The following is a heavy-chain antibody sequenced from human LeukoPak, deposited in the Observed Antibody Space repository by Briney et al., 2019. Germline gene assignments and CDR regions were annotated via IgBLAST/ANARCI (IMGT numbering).Heavy chain of an antibody. V-gene: IGHV1-2*02. Sequence: ASVKVSCKTSGYTFSDYHVHWVRQAPGQGLEWMGWIEPHSGGTDFAEKFHGRLTMTRDTSITTVYMEMTRLTSADTAVYYCARDPPGDSGLDCWGQGTLVTVSS. CDR1: GYTFSDYH. CDR2: IEPHSGGT. J-gene: IGHJ4*02. CDR3: ARDPPGDSGLDC. D-gene: IGHD1-26*01.